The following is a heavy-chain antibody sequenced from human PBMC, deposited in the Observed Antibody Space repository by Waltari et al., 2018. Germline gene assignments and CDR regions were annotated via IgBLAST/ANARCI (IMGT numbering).Heavy chain of an antibody. CDR2: IYSGGST. CDR3: ARGGYDFWSGYYYYMDV. CDR1: GFTVSSNY. J-gene: IGHJ6*03. Sequence: EVQLVETGGGLIQPGGSLRLSCAASGFTVSSNYMSWVRQAPGKGLEWVSVIYSGGSTYYAESVKGRFTISRDNSNNTLYLQMNSLRAEDTAVYYCARGGYDFWSGYYYYMDVWGKGTTVTVSS. V-gene: IGHV3-53*02. D-gene: IGHD3-3*01.